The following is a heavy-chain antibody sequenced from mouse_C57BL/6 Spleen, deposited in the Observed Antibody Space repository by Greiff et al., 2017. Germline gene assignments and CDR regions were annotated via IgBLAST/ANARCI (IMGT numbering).Heavy chain of an antibody. V-gene: IGHV1-39*01. CDR1: GYSFTDYN. Sequence: EVQLQESGPELVKPGASVKISCKASGYSFTDYNMNWVKQSNGKSLEWIGVINPNYGTTSYNQKFKGKATLTVDQSSSTAYMQLNSLTSEDSAVYYCAKEGTTAQEVYAMDYWGQGTSVTVSS. J-gene: IGHJ4*01. CDR2: INPNYGTT. D-gene: IGHD3-2*02. CDR3: AKEGTTAQEVYAMDY.